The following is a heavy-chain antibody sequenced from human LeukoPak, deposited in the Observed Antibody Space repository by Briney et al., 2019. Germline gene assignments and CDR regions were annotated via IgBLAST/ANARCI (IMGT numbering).Heavy chain of an antibody. CDR2: ISGSGGST. D-gene: IGHD2-2*01. Sequence: PGGSLRLSCAASGFTFSSYAMSWVRQAPGKGLEWVSAISGSGGSTYYADCVKGRFTISRDNSKNTLYLQMNSLRAVDTAVYYCAKESRSAARPDNWFDPWGQGTLVTVSS. CDR3: AKESRSAARPDNWFDP. CDR1: GFTFSSYA. J-gene: IGHJ5*02. V-gene: IGHV3-23*01.